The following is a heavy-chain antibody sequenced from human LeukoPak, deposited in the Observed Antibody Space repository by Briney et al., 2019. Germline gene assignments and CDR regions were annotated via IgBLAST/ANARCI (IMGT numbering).Heavy chain of an antibody. Sequence: GGSLRLSCAASGFTFSSYSMNWVRQAPGKGLEWVSSISSSSSYIYYADSVEGRFTISRDNSKNTLYLQMNSLRAEDTALYYCSKATPPRDGSNPDYWGQGTLVTVSS. J-gene: IGHJ4*02. CDR3: SKATPPRDGSNPDY. CDR2: ISSSSSYI. V-gene: IGHV3-21*01. CDR1: GFTFSSYS. D-gene: IGHD5-24*01.